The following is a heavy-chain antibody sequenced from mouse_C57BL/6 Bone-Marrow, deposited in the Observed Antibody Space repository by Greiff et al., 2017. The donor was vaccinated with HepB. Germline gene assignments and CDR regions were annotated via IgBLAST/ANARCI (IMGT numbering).Heavy chain of an antibody. Sequence: EVQWVESGGGLVKPGGSLKLSCAASGFTFSSYAMSWVRQTPEKRLEWVATISDGGSYTYYPDNVKGRFTISRDNAKNNLYLQMSHLKSEDTAMYYCARGGNYYGSSYDWYFDVWGTGTTVTVSS. J-gene: IGHJ1*03. CDR1: GFTFSSYA. V-gene: IGHV5-4*01. CDR3: ARGGNYYGSSYDWYFDV. CDR2: ISDGGSYT. D-gene: IGHD1-1*01.